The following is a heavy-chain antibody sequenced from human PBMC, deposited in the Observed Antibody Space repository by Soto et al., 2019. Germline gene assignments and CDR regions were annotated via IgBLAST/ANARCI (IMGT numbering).Heavy chain of an antibody. D-gene: IGHD2-15*01. J-gene: IGHJ6*02. Sequence: PSETLSLTCSVSGYSVTSSDYYWAWIRQPPGKGLEWIGSMFYSGLTYYNPSLKSRVTLSVDTSKNQFSVRLNSVTAADTAVYYCAPLRVSLSGPYCIHFCGQGTTGTVSS. CDR1: GYSVTSSDYY. CDR2: MFYSGLT. V-gene: IGHV4-39*01. CDR3: APLRVSLSGPYCIHF.